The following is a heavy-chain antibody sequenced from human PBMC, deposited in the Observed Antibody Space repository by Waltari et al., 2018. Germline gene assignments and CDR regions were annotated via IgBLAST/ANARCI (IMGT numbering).Heavy chain of an antibody. D-gene: IGHD4-17*01. CDR2: IKPNSGDT. V-gene: IGHV1-2*06. CDR3: ARDLGSDYGNRDY. J-gene: IGHJ4*02. Sequence: QVHLVQSGAEVKKPGASVKVSCKASGYTFTGYYIQWVRRAPGQGLEWMGRIKPNSGDTNYAQKVQGRVTLTRDTSINTAYMELSSLKSDDTAVYYCARDLGSDYGNRDYWGQGTLVTVPS. CDR1: GYTFTGYY.